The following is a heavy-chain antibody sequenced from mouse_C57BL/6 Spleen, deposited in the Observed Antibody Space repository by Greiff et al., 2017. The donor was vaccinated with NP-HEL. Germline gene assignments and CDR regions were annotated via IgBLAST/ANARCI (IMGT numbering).Heavy chain of an antibody. CDR3: ARPGVYYGAWFAY. D-gene: IGHD1-2*01. CDR1: GIDFSRYW. Sequence: EVKLLQSGGGLVQPGGSLKLSCAASGIDFSRYWMSWVRRAPGKGLEWIGEINPDSSTINYAPSLKDKFIISRDNAKNTLYLQMSKVRSEDTALYYCARPGVYYGAWFAYWGQGTLVTVSA. J-gene: IGHJ3*01. CDR2: INPDSSTI. V-gene: IGHV4-1*01.